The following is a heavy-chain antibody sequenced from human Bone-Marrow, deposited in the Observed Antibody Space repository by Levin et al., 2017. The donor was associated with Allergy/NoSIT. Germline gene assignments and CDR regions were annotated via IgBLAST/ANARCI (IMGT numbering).Heavy chain of an antibody. CDR2: ISYDGSNK. CDR1: GFTFSSYA. Sequence: GGSLRLSCAASGFTFSSYAMHWVRQAPGEGLEWVAVISYDGSNKYYADSVKGRFTISRDNSKNTLYLQMNSLRAEDTAVYYCARGGWDSGDIVVVVAAPEDYWGQGTLVTVSS. V-gene: IGHV3-30-3*01. J-gene: IGHJ4*02. D-gene: IGHD2-15*01. CDR3: ARGGWDSGDIVVVVAAPEDY.